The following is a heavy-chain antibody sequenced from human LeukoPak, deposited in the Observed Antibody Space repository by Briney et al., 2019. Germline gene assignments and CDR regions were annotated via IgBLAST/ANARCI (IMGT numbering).Heavy chain of an antibody. J-gene: IGHJ4*02. CDR3: AKGVTLIVGDFFDY. V-gene: IGHV3-23*01. Sequence: GGSLRLSCAASGFTFSSYAMSWIRQDPGKGLEWVSGISGSDSSTYYADSVKGRFTISRDNSKNTLHLQMNSLRAEDTAVYYCAKGVTLIVGDFFDYWGQGTLVTVSS. CDR1: GFTFSSYA. D-gene: IGHD3-22*01. CDR2: ISGSDSST.